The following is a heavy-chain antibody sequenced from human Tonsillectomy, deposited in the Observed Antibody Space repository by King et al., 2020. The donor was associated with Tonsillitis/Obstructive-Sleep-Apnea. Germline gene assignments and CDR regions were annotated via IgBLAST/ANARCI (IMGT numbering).Heavy chain of an antibody. CDR2: INSDGSST. V-gene: IGHV3-74*01. D-gene: IGHD6-6*01. CDR3: AREGYSSSSPIDY. Sequence: VQLVESGGGLVQPGGSLRLSCAASGFTFSSYWMHWVRQAPGKGLVWVSRINSDGSSTSYADSVKGPFTISRDNAKNTRYLQMNSLRAEDTAVYYCAREGYSSSSPIDYWGQGTLVTVSS. J-gene: IGHJ4*02. CDR1: GFTFSSYW.